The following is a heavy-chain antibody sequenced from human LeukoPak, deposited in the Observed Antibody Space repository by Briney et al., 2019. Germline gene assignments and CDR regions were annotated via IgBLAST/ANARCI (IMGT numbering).Heavy chain of an antibody. Sequence: GGSLRLSCAASGITLSDQYMEWVRQTPGKGLEWVGRTRSKVNNHTTEYAASVKGRFTISRDDSNNSLYLQKNSLKTEDTAVYYCARMTFGGMDFWGKGTTVTVSS. CDR1: GITLSDQY. J-gene: IGHJ6*04. CDR2: TRSKVNNHTT. D-gene: IGHD3-16*01. V-gene: IGHV3-72*01. CDR3: ARMTFGGMDF.